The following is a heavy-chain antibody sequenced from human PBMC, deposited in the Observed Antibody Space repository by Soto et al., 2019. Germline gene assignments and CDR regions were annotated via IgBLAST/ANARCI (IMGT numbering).Heavy chain of an antibody. CDR1: GYTFTNYG. Sequence: QVQLLQSGAEVKKPGASVKVSCKASGYTFTNYGITWVRQAPGQGREWMGWISAYNGDTHYTQRLQGRVTMTTDTSTSTAYMELRGRRSDDTAVYYCARVRKLVGYFYYYMDVWGKGTTVTVSS. V-gene: IGHV1-18*01. J-gene: IGHJ6*03. D-gene: IGHD6-6*01. CDR3: ARVRKLVGYFYYYMDV. CDR2: ISAYNGDT.